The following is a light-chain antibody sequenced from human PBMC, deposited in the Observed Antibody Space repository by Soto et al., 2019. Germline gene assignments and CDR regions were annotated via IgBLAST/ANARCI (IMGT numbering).Light chain of an antibody. CDR1: QNIRNY. J-gene: IGKJ2*01. V-gene: IGKV1-39*01. CDR2: AAS. CDR3: QQSYSPLYT. Sequence: DIQMTQSPSSLSASVGDRVTITCRASQNIRNYLNWYQQRPGKTPNLLVYAASNLRSGVPSRFSGSGSGTLFTLTITTLQPEDFATYYCQQSYSPLYTFGQGTRLEIK.